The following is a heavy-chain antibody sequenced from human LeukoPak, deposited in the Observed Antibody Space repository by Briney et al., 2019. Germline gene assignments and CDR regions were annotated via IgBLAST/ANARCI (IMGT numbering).Heavy chain of an antibody. CDR3: ARAATGTIDY. V-gene: IGHV4-34*01. CDR1: GGSFSGYY. D-gene: IGHD1-7*01. J-gene: IGHJ4*02. Sequence: PSETLSLTCAVYGGSFSGYYWSWIRQPPGKGLEWVGEINHSGSTNYNPSLKSRLTISVDTSKNQFSLKLSSVTAADTAVYYCARAATGTIDYWGQGTLVTVSS. CDR2: INHSGST.